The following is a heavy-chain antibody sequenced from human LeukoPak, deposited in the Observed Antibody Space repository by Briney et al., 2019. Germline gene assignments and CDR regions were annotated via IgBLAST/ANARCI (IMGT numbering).Heavy chain of an antibody. CDR2: ISGSGGST. V-gene: IGHV3-23*01. CDR1: GFTFSSYA. D-gene: IGHD6-19*01. CDR3: AKVDWGSGWHEGYFDY. Sequence: GGSLRLSCAASGFTFSSYAMSWVRQAPGKGLEWVSVISGSGGSTYYADSVKGRFTISRDNSKNTLYLQMNSLRAEDTAVYYCAKVDWGSGWHEGYFDYWGQGTLVTVSS. J-gene: IGHJ4*02.